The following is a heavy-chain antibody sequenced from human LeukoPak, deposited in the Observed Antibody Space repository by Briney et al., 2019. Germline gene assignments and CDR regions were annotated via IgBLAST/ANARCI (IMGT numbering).Heavy chain of an antibody. CDR2: ISGTGFTT. Sequence: GGSLRLSCAASGFIFNNYAMSCVRQAPGKGLEWVSSISGTGFTTYYADSVEGRFAISRDNSKNTLYLQMTSLRAEDTAVYYCAKDQRFGDLDDYRGQGTLVTVSS. CDR3: AKDQRFGDLDDY. V-gene: IGHV3-23*01. CDR1: GFIFNNYA. J-gene: IGHJ4*02. D-gene: IGHD3-10*01.